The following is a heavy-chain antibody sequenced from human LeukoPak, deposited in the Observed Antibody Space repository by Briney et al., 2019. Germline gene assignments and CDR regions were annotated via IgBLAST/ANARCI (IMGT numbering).Heavy chain of an antibody. J-gene: IGHJ4*02. D-gene: IGHD1-7*01. CDR3: ARDGTMAPFDY. Sequence: PGGSLRLSCAASGFTVNINYMSWVRQTPGKGLEWVSVIYSGGSTYYADSVKGRFTISRDNSKNTLYLQMNSLRAEDTAVYYCARDGTMAPFDYWGQGTLVTVSS. CDR2: IYSGGST. V-gene: IGHV3-53*01. CDR1: GFTVNINY.